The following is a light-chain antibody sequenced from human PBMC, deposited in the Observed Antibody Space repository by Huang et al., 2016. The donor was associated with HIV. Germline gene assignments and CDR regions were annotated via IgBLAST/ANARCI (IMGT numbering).Light chain of an antibody. CDR3: QQYNTCWT. Sequence: DIQMTQSPSILSASVGDRVTITCRASQSVSTWLAWYQQKPGKPPKRLIYKSSTLESGVPARFSGSGSGTEFTLTISSLQPDDVATYYCQQYNTCWTFGQGTKV. CDR2: KSS. CDR1: QSVSTW. V-gene: IGKV1-5*03. J-gene: IGKJ1*01.